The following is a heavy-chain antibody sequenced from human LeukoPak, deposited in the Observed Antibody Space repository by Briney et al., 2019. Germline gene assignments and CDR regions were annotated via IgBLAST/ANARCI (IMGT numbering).Heavy chain of an antibody. CDR3: AREEGYSYGYSPRYYYYYMDV. Sequence: ASVKVSCKASGYTFTGYYMRWVRQAPGQGLEWMGRINPNSGGTNYAQKFQGRVTMTRDTSISTAYMELSRLRSDDTAVYYCAREEGYSYGYSPRYYYYYMDVWGKGTTVTVSS. V-gene: IGHV1-2*06. CDR2: INPNSGGT. J-gene: IGHJ6*03. D-gene: IGHD5-18*01. CDR1: GYTFTGYY.